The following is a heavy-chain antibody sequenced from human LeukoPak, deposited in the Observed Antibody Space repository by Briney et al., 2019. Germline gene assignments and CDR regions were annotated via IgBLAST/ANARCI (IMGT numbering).Heavy chain of an antibody. CDR1: GYTFTNYG. V-gene: IGHV1-18*01. J-gene: IGHJ4*02. D-gene: IGHD2-15*01. CDR2: ISGYNGNT. CDR3: ARVAPNRRYCSGGSCLNYFDY. Sequence: GASVKVSCKAFGYTFTNYGISWVRQAPGQGLEWMGWISGYNGNTNYAQKLQGRVTVTTDTSTSTVYMEMRSLRSDDTAVYYCARVAPNRRYCSGGSCLNYFDYWGQGTLVTVSS.